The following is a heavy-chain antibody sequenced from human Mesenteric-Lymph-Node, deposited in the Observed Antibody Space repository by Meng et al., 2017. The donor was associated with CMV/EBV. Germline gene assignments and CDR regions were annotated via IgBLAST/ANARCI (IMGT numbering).Heavy chain of an antibody. Sequence: GSLRLSCTVSGGSISSSSYYWGWIRQPPGKGLEWIGSIYYSGSTYYNPSLKSRVTISVDTSKNQFSLKLSSVTAADTAVYYCARHARTRMVIAVGPTVNWGQGTLVIVSS. D-gene: IGHD2-21*01. CDR2: IYYSGST. CDR1: GGSISSSSYY. CDR3: ARHARTRMVIAVGPTVN. V-gene: IGHV4-39*01. J-gene: IGHJ4*02.